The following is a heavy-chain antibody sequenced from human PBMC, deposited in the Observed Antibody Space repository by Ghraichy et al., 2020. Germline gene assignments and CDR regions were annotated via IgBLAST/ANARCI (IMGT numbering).Heavy chain of an antibody. Sequence: GGSLRLSCAASGFTFIGYNMHWVRQAPGKGLEWVAEISDAGSNQYYVDSVKGRFTISRDNSKSTLYLQMNNLRLEDTAVYDCARATREWLGRFYGVDVWGQGTTVIVS. CDR2: ISDAGSNQ. D-gene: IGHD6-19*01. CDR1: GFTFIGYN. J-gene: IGHJ6*02. CDR3: ARATREWLGRFYGVDV. V-gene: IGHV3-30-3*01.